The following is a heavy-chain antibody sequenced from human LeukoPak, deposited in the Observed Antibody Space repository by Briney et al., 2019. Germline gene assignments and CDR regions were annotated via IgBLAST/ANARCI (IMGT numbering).Heavy chain of an antibody. CDR3: ARLVRGDFWSGYYPPLYFDY. CDR1: GGSISSYY. D-gene: IGHD3-3*01. J-gene: IGHJ4*02. V-gene: IGHV4-4*09. CDR2: IYTSGST. Sequence: SETLSLTCTVSGGSISSYYWSWIRQPPGKALEWIGYIYTSGSTNYNPSLKSRVTISVDTSKNQFSLKLSSVTAADPAVYYCARLVRGDFWSGYYPPLYFDYWGQGTLVTVSS.